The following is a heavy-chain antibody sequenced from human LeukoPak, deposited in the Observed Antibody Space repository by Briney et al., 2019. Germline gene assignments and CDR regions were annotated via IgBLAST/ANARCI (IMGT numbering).Heavy chain of an antibody. CDR2: MKSKTDGGTT. V-gene: IGHV3-15*01. CDR3: ATVGVASSTRAFDI. J-gene: IGHJ4*02. Sequence: GGSLRLSCAVSGFTFNYAWMSWVRQAPGKGLEWVGRMKSKTDGGTTDYAAPVKGRFTISRDDSINTLYLQMNSLKTDDTAVYYCATVGVASSTRAFDIWGQGTLVTVSS. CDR1: GFTFNYAW. D-gene: IGHD3-3*01.